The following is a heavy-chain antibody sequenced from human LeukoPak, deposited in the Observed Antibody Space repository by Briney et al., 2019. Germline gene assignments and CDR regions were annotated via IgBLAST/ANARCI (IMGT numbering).Heavy chain of an antibody. CDR1: GGTFSSYA. CDR3: ARESSISMVRGVIGY. CDR2: IIPIFGTA. V-gene: IGHV1-69*01. D-gene: IGHD3-10*01. Sequence: ASVKVSCKASGGTFSSYAISWVRQAPGQGLEWMGGIIPIFGTANYAQKFQGRVTITADESTSTAYMELSGLRSEDTAVYYCARESSISMVRGVIGYWGQGTLVTVSS. J-gene: IGHJ4*02.